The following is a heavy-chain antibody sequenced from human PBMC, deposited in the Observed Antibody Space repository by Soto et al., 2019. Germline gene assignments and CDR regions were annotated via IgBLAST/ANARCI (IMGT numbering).Heavy chain of an antibody. CDR2: IWYDGSNK. D-gene: IGHD3-10*01. CDR3: ARDRAPGSRNYYYGMDV. V-gene: IGHV3-33*01. J-gene: IGHJ6*02. CDR1: GFTFSSYG. Sequence: QVPLVESGGGVVQPGRSLRLSCAASGFTFSSYGMHWVRQAPGKGLEWVAVIWYDGSNKYYADSVKGRFTISRDNSKNTLYLQMNSLRAEDTAVYYCARDRAPGSRNYYYGMDVWGQGTTVTVSS.